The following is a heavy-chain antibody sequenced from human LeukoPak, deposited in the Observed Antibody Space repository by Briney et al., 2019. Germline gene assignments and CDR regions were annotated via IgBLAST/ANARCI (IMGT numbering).Heavy chain of an antibody. V-gene: IGHV4-4*07. J-gene: IGHJ4*02. CDR1: GGSISSYY. CDR2: IYTSGST. D-gene: IGHD2-21*02. Sequence: SETLSLTCTVSGGSISSYYWSWIRQPAGKGLEWIGRIYTSGSTNYNPSLKSRVAMSVDTSKNQFSLKLSSVTAADTAVYYCARVGYCGGDCYPFDYWGQGTLTTISS. CDR3: ARVGYCGGDCYPFDY.